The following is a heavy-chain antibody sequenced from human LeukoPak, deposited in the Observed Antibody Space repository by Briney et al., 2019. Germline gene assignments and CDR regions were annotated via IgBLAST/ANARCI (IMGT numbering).Heavy chain of an antibody. CDR3: TRTYYDFWSGYLDY. V-gene: IGHV4-30-4*08. D-gene: IGHD3-3*01. Sequence: SETLSLTCTVSGGSISSGDYYWSWIRQPPGKGLEWIGYIYYSGSTYYNPSLKSRVTISVDTSKNQFSLKLSSVTAADTAVFYCTRTYYDFWSGYLDYWGQGTLVTVSS. CDR2: IYYSGST. CDR1: GGSISSGDYY. J-gene: IGHJ4*02.